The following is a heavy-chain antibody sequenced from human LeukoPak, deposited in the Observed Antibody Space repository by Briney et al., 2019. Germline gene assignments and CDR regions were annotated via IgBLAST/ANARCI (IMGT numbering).Heavy chain of an antibody. Sequence: GGSLRLSCAISGFTFSDYYFSWIRRAPGKGLEWISYISSSGNVIYYADSVKGRFTISRDNAKNSLYLQMNSLRVEDTAVYYCARDTEDDDGSTTFDYWGQGTLVTVSS. CDR2: ISSSGNVI. CDR3: ARDTEDDDGSTTFDY. V-gene: IGHV3-11*01. CDR1: GFTFSDYY. D-gene: IGHD1-26*01. J-gene: IGHJ4*02.